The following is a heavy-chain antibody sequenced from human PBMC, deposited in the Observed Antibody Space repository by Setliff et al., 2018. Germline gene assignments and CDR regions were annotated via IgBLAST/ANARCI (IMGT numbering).Heavy chain of an antibody. Sequence: ASETLSLTCTVYGVSFSDYYWGWIRQPPGKGLEWIGEISHSGSTNYSPSLKSRASISLDASKNQFALKLTSATAADTAVYYCARDPHYDPTYSLPGHAFDFWGQGIMVTVSS. CDR3: ARDPHYDPTYSLPGHAFDF. V-gene: IGHV4-34*01. J-gene: IGHJ3*01. CDR2: ISHSGST. D-gene: IGHD3-22*01. CDR1: GVSFSDYY.